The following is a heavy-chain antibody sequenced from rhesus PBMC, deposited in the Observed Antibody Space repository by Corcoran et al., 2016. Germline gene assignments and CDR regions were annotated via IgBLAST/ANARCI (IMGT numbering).Heavy chain of an antibody. CDR3: ARDNHPSGWALDV. CDR1: GASIRSYW. Sequence: QVQLQESGPGLVKPLETLSLTCTVSGASIRSYWWSWIRQSPGKRLEWMGANNGDGGAANSTPSLRSRATISKDVSTNQISLKLTSVTAADTAVYHCARDNHPSGWALDVWDRGVLVTVSS. J-gene: IGHJ5-2*02. V-gene: IGHV4-80*01. CDR2: NNGDGGAA. D-gene: IGHD6-37*01.